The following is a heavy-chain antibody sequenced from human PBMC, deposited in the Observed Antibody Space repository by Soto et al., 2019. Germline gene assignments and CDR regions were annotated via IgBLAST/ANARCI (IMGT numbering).Heavy chain of an antibody. V-gene: IGHV4-4*02. CDR2: IYHSGST. J-gene: IGHJ3*02. D-gene: IGHD1-26*01. CDR1: GGSISSSNW. CDR3: ARDRVGAGSAFDI. Sequence: PSETLSLTCAVSGGSISSSNWWSVVRQPPGKGLEWIGEIYHSGSTNYNPSLKSRVTISVDKSKNQFSLKLSSVTAADTAVYYCARDRVGAGSAFDIWGQGTMVTVSS.